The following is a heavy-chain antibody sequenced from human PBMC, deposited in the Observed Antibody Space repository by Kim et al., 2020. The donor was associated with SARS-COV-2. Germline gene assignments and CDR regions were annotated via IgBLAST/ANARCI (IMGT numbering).Heavy chain of an antibody. CDR1: GGSLSNYY. D-gene: IGHD3-16*01. Sequence: SETLSLTCTVSGGSLSNYYWSWIRQPPGKGLEWIGYIYYSGSTNYNPSLKSRVTISVDTSKNQFSLKVSSVTAADTAVYYCARSNRGMNWGQGTLVTVSS. CDR2: IYYSGST. CDR3: ARSNRGMN. J-gene: IGHJ4*02. V-gene: IGHV4-59*01.